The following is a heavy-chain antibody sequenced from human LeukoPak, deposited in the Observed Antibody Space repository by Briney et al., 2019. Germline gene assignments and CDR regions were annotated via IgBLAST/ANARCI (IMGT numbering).Heavy chain of an antibody. CDR3: ARVMIDRSLIDY. D-gene: IGHD1-14*01. V-gene: IGHV4-59*12. Sequence: PSETLSLTCAVYGGSFSGYYWSWIRQPPGKGLEWIGYIYYSGSTNYNPSLKSRVTISVDTSKNQFSLKLSSVTAADTAVYYCARVMIDRSLIDYWGQGTLVTVSS. J-gene: IGHJ4*02. CDR2: IYYSGST. CDR1: GGSFSGYY.